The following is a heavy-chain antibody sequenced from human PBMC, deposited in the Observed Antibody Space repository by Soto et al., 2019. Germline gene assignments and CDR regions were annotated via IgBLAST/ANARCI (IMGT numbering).Heavy chain of an antibody. Sequence: EVQLLESGGGLVQPGGSLRLSCAASGFTFSSYAMTWVRQAPGNGLEWLSSLSGSGGNTYYADTVKGRFTISRDNSKNTLYLQMNSLRAEDTAIYYCSRTPDTAYYYGMDVWGQGTTVIVSS. CDR3: SRTPDTAYYYGMDV. V-gene: IGHV3-23*01. CDR2: LSGSGGNT. CDR1: GFTFSSYA. D-gene: IGHD5-18*01. J-gene: IGHJ6*02.